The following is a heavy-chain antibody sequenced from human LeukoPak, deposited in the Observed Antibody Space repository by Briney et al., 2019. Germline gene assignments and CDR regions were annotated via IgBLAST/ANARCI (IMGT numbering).Heavy chain of an antibody. CDR2: IIPILGIA. CDR3: ARVAGIAAAGVDY. Sequence: SVKVSCKASGGTFSSYAISWVRQAPGQGLEWMGRIIPILGIANYAQKFQGRVTITADKSTSTAYMELSSLRSEDTAVYYCARVAGIAAAGVDYWGQGTLVTVSS. J-gene: IGHJ4*02. D-gene: IGHD6-13*01. V-gene: IGHV1-69*04. CDR1: GGTFSSYA.